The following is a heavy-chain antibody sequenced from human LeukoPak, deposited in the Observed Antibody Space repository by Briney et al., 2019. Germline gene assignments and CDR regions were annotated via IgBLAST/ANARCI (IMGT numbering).Heavy chain of an antibody. CDR1: GFTFSGYG. D-gene: IGHD6-19*01. Sequence: GRSLRLSCAASGFTFSGYGMHWVRQAPGKGLEWVAVISYDGSNKFYADSVKGRFTVSRDNSENTLYLQMNSLRVEDTAVYYCAKMQWLATNYYWGQGTLVTVSS. J-gene: IGHJ4*02. CDR3: AKMQWLATNYY. V-gene: IGHV3-30*18. CDR2: ISYDGSNK.